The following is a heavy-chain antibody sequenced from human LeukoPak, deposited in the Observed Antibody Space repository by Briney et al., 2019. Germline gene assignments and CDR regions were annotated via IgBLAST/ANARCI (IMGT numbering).Heavy chain of an antibody. CDR3: TRLSYDSSVSGVVY. V-gene: IGHV3-73*01. D-gene: IGHD3-22*01. J-gene: IGHJ4*02. CDR1: GFTFSGSA. Sequence: PGGSLRLSCATSGFTFSGSAIHWVRQASGKGLEWVGRIRSKANSYATTDVASVRGRFSISRDDSKNTAYLQMNSLKTEDTAVYYCTRLSYDSSVSGVVYWGQGTLVTVSS. CDR2: IRSKANSYAT.